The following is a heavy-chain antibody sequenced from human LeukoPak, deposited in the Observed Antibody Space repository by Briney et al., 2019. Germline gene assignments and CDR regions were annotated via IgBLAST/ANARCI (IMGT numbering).Heavy chain of an antibody. CDR3: AKQLGYCSDGSCYFPY. V-gene: IGHV3-23*01. CDR2: ISGNGDNT. Sequence: GGSLRLSCAASGFTFSSYAMNWVRQAPGKGLEWVSAISGNGDNTYYADSVQGRFTISRDNSKSTLCLQMNSLRAEDTAVYYCAKQLGYCSDGSCYFPYWGQGTLVTVSS. CDR1: GFTFSSYA. D-gene: IGHD2-15*01. J-gene: IGHJ4*02.